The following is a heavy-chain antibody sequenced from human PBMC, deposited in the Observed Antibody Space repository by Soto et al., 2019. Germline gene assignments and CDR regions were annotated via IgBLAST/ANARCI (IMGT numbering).Heavy chain of an antibody. V-gene: IGHV1-18*01. Sequence: QVQLVQSGGEVKKPGASVKLSCTASGYTFTSYGISWVRQAPGQGLEWMGWISAYNGKTNYAQNVQGRVTMTKDTSTRTAYMDLRSLRSDATAVNYCPRGGDVNYYPGMDVWGQGTTVTVSS. CDR1: GYTFTSYG. CDR3: PRGGDVNYYPGMDV. D-gene: IGHD5-12*01. CDR2: ISAYNGKT. J-gene: IGHJ6*02.